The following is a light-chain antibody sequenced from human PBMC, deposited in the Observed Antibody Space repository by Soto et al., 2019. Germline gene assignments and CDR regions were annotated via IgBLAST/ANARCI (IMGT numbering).Light chain of an antibody. CDR2: EVS. V-gene: IGLV2-14*01. Sequence: QSALTQPASVSGSPGQSITIACTGTTSDIGGYKYVSWYQQHPGKAPKLIIYEVSNRPSGVSNRFSGSKSGNTASLTISGLQTEDEAEYYCTSYRSASVLFGGGTKVTVL. CDR3: TSYRSASVL. J-gene: IGLJ2*01. CDR1: TSDIGGYKY.